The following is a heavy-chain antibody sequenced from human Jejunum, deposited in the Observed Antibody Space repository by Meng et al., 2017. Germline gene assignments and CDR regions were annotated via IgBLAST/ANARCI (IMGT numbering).Heavy chain of an antibody. D-gene: IGHD2/OR15-2a*01. CDR3: VYGPDY. Sequence: QGQLVESGGGVVQPGRSLRLSCTAPGFTFRSFAMQWVRQAPGKGLEWVAVISYDGSNNYYADSVMGRFTISRDNSKNTLYLEMNSLRPEDTAVYYCVYGPDYWGQGTLVTVSS. V-gene: IGHV3-30*01. J-gene: IGHJ4*02. CDR1: GFTFRSFA. CDR2: ISYDGSNN.